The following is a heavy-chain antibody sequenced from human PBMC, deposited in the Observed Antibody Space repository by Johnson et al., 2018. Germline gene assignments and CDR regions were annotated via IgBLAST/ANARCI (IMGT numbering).Heavy chain of an antibody. D-gene: IGHD6-13*01. CDR3: TTDHLAGSSWYFGYYYYYGMDV. V-gene: IGHV3-15*01. J-gene: IGHJ6*02. CDR2: IKSKTDGGTT. CDR1: GFTVNRKY. Sequence: VQLVQSGGGLVQPGGSLRLSCAVSGFTVNRKYMSWVRQAPGKGLEWVGRIKSKTDGGTTDYAAPVKGRFTISRDDSKNTLYLQMNSLKTEDTAVYYCTTDHLAGSSWYFGYYYYYGMDVWGQGTTVTVSS.